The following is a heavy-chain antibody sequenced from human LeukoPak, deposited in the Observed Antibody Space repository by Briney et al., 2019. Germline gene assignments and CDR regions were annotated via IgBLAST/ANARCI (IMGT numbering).Heavy chain of an antibody. D-gene: IGHD3-10*01. CDR3: ARVKYNAWRNGSGRLKKKPMFDP. Sequence: SETLSPTPAVYLGSFSVFYWRWIPHPPGKGRWWVVEINHSGRANYNTSLTRRATISVDTSKTQFSMKLSSVTPADTAVYYCARVKYNAWRNGSGRLKKKPMFDPWGQGTLVTVSS. CDR1: LGSFSVFY. V-gene: IGHV4-34*01. J-gene: IGHJ5*02. CDR2: INHSGRA.